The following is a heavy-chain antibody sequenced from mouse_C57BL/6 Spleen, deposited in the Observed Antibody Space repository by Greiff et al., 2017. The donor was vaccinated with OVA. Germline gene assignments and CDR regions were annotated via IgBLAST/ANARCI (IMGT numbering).Heavy chain of an antibody. CDR3: ARGSYCRRTPFAY. CDR2: FHPYNDDT. Sequence: VQLQESGAELVKPGASVKMSCKASGYTFTTYPIEWMKQNHGKSLEWIGNFHPYNDDTKYNEKFKGKATLTVDKSSSTVYLELSLLTSYDSAVYYCARGSYCRRTPFAYWGQVTLVTVSA. D-gene: IGHD2-10*01. V-gene: IGHV1-47*01. J-gene: IGHJ3*01. CDR1: GYTFTTYP.